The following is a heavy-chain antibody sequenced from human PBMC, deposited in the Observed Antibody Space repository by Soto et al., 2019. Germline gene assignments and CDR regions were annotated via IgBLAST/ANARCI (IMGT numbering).Heavy chain of an antibody. CDR1: GDSISSDY. CDR3: ARRLGPRSRFDP. CDR2: INYTGSA. Sequence: QVQLQESGPGLVKPSETLSLTCTVSGDSISSDYWTWIRQPPGKGLEWIGYINYTGSAHYNPSLMSRVTMSVATYKTQFSLTLSSVTAADTAVYYCARRLGPRSRFDPWGQGTLVTVSS. D-gene: IGHD3-16*01. V-gene: IGHV4-59*08. J-gene: IGHJ5*02.